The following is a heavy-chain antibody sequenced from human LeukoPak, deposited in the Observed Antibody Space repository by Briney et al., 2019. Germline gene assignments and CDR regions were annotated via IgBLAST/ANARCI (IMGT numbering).Heavy chain of an antibody. CDR1: GYTFTRYY. J-gene: IGHJ4*02. CDR3: ARRRDGYIFHY. CDR2: INPNSGGT. V-gene: IGHV1-2*02. D-gene: IGHD5-24*01. Sequence: GASVKVSCKASGYTFTRYYMHWVRQSPGHGLEWMGWINPNSGGTNYAQKFQGRVTMTRDTSISTAYMELSRLRSDDTAVYYCARRRDGYIFHYWGQGTLVTASS.